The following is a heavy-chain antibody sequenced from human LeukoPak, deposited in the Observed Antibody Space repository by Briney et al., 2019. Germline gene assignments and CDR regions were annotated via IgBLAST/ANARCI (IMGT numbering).Heavy chain of an antibody. CDR1: GFTFSSYS. D-gene: IGHD1-26*01. V-gene: IGHV3-23*01. J-gene: IGHJ4*02. Sequence: GGSLRLSCAASGFTFSSYSMNWVRQAPGKGLEWVSTIGNSGDTTYYADSVRGRFTISRDNSKNTLYLQMSYLRIEDTALYYCATDPWELLPCWGQGTLVTVSA. CDR3: ATDPWELLPC. CDR2: IGNSGDTT.